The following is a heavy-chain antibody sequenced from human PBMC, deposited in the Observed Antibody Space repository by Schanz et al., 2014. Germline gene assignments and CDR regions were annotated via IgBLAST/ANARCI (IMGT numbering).Heavy chain of an antibody. V-gene: IGHV3-74*01. D-gene: IGHD6-13*01. Sequence: EVQLVESGGGLVQPGGSLRLSCAASGFTFSSYWMHWVRQVPGKGLVWVSRINSVGSNTDYADSVTGRFTISRDNAKNTLYLQMNTLRAEDTAVYFCVSQTGSTNYWGQGTLVTVSS. CDR1: GFTFSSYW. J-gene: IGHJ4*02. CDR3: VSQTGSTNY. CDR2: INSVGSNT.